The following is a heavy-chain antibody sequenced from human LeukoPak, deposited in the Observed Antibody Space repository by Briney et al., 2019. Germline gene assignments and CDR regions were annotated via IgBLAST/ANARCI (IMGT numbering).Heavy chain of an antibody. J-gene: IGHJ4*02. CDR1: GLTLSSYW. CDR3: ARDRDSSGWSGGFDY. CDR2: INTDGSST. Sequence: GGSLRLSCAASGLTLSSYWMHWVRQAPGKGLVWVSRINTDGSSTSYADSVKGRFTISRDNAKNTLYLQMNSLRAEDTAVYYCARDRDSSGWSGGFDYWGQGTLVTVSS. D-gene: IGHD6-19*01. V-gene: IGHV3-74*01.